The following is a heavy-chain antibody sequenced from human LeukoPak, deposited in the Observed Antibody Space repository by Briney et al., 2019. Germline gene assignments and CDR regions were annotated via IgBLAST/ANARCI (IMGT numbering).Heavy chain of an antibody. CDR1: GYTLTELS. V-gene: IGHV1-24*01. J-gene: IGHJ4*02. D-gene: IGHD6-19*01. CDR2: FDPEDGET. CDR3: ATAVKYSSGWYILDY. Sequence: ASVKVSCKVSGYTLTELSMHWVRQAPGKGLEWMGGFDPEDGETIYAQKFQGRVTMTEDTSTDTAYMELSSLGSEDTAVYYCATAVKYSSGWYILDYWGQGTLVTVSS.